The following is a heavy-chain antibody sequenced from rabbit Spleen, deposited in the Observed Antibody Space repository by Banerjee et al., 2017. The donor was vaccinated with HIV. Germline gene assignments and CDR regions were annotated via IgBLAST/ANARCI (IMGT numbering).Heavy chain of an antibody. J-gene: IGHJ4*01. CDR2: ISATSGTT. CDR1: GFAFSSNYY. CDR3: ASRVYGTGENYDL. Sequence: QEQLVESGGGLVQPEGSLTLTCTASGFAFSSNYYMCFVRQAPEERLWWISCISATSGTTYYASWAKRLLTTSKTSSTMMILQMNSLTAADTAYYFWASRVYGTGENYDLWGPGTLVTVS. D-gene: IGHD7-1*01. V-gene: IGHV1S45*01.